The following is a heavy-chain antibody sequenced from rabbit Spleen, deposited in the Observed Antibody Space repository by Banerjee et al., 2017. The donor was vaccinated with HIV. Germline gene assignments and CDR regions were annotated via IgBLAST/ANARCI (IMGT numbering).Heavy chain of an antibody. V-gene: IGHV1S40*01. Sequence: QSLEESGGGLVKPGGTLTLTCTVSGFSFSSNWICWVRQAPGKGLEWIACIDTNDGDTDYANWPKGRFTISKTSSTTVTLQMTSLIAADTATYFCARDTSSSFSSYGMDLWGPGTLVTVS. CDR3: ARDTSSSFSSYGMDL. D-gene: IGHD1-1*01. CDR1: GFSFSSNW. J-gene: IGHJ6*01. CDR2: IDTNDGDT.